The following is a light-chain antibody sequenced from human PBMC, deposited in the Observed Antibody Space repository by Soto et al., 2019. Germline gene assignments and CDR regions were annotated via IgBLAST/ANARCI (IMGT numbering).Light chain of an antibody. CDR2: AAS. Sequence: IQMTQSPSSLSASVGDRLSITCRASQVITNDLGWYQQKPGKAPKRLIYAASTLQSGVPSRFSDSGSGTEFTLTISSLQPEDVATYYCLQLNTYPWTFGQGTKVEIK. CDR1: QVITND. V-gene: IGKV1-17*01. J-gene: IGKJ1*01. CDR3: LQLNTYPWT.